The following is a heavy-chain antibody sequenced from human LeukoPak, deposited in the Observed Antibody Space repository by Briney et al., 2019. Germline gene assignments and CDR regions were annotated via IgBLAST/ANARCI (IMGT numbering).Heavy chain of an antibody. CDR1: GGSISSYY. Sequence: PSETLSLTCTVSGGSISSYYWSWIRQPPGKGLEWIGYIYYSGSTNYNPSPKSRVTISVDTSKNQFSLKLSSVTAADTAVYYCARHTKNSSGWYYFDYWGQGTLVTVSS. CDR3: ARHTKNSSGWYYFDY. D-gene: IGHD6-19*01. CDR2: IYYSGST. J-gene: IGHJ4*02. V-gene: IGHV4-59*08.